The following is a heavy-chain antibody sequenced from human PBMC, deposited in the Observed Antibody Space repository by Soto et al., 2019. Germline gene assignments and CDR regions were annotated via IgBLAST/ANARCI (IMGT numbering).Heavy chain of an antibody. Sequence: GGSLRLSCAASGFTFSSYAMHWVRQAPGKGLEWVAVISYDGSNKYYADSVKGRFTISRDNSKNTLYLQMNSLRAEDTAVYYCARDSGPSVFDYWGQGTLVTVSS. J-gene: IGHJ4*02. CDR1: GFTFSSYA. CDR3: ARDSGPSVFDY. D-gene: IGHD2-15*01. CDR2: ISYDGSNK. V-gene: IGHV3-30-3*01.